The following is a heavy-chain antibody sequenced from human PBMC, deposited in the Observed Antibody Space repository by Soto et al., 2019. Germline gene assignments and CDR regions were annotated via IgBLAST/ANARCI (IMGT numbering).Heavy chain of an antibody. J-gene: IGHJ3*02. Sequence: VKVSCKASGYTFTSYDITWVRQAPGQGPEWMGRIIPMLDITNYAQKFQGRVTITADESTSTAYMELSSLRSEDTAVYYCATPGGDGYNLGAFDIWGQGTMVTVSS. CDR3: ATPGGDGYNLGAFDI. CDR2: IIPMLDIT. V-gene: IGHV1-69*10. CDR1: GYTFTSYD. D-gene: IGHD5-12*01.